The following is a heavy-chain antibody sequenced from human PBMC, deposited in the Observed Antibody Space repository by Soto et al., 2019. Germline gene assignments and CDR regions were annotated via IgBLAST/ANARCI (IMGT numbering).Heavy chain of an antibody. Sequence: PSETLSLTCAVYGGSFSGYYWSWIRQPPGKGLEWIGEINHSGSTNYNPSLKSRVTISVDTSKNQFSLKLSSVTAADTAVYYCARSGRVVVAATFLVSPTRRFDYWGQGTLVTVSS. D-gene: IGHD2-15*01. CDR1: GGSFSGYY. CDR2: INHSGST. J-gene: IGHJ4*02. CDR3: ARSGRVVVAATFLVSPTRRFDY. V-gene: IGHV4-34*01.